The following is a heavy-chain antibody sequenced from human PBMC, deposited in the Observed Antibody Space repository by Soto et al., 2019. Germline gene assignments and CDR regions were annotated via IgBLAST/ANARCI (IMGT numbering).Heavy chain of an antibody. Sequence: QVQLVESGGGVVQPGRSLRLSCAASGFTFSSYGMHWVRQAPGKGLEWVAVISYDGSNKYYADSVKGRFTISRDNSKNTVDLQMNSLRAEDTALDYCAKAVSRITIFGVVIYGGGGAFDIWGQGTMVTVSS. CDR2: ISYDGSNK. V-gene: IGHV3-30*18. CDR3: AKAVSRITIFGVVIYGGGGAFDI. J-gene: IGHJ3*02. D-gene: IGHD3-3*01. CDR1: GFTFSSYG.